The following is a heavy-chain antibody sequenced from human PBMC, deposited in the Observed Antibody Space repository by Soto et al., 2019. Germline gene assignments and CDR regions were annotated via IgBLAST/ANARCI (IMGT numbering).Heavy chain of an antibody. V-gene: IGHV3-23*01. Sequence: EVQLLESGGGLVQPGGSLRLSCAASGFTFSSYAMSWVRQAPGKGLEWVSAISGSGGSTYYADSVKGRFTISRDNSKNTLYLQMNSLRAEDTAVYNCARLRLGELFWTCFDYWGQGTLLTVSS. CDR2: ISGSGGST. CDR1: GFTFSSYA. D-gene: IGHD3-16*01. CDR3: ARLRLGELFWTCFDY. J-gene: IGHJ4*02.